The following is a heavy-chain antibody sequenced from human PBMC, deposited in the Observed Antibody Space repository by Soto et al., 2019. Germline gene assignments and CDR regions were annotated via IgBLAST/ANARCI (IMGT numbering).Heavy chain of an antibody. J-gene: IGHJ4*02. CDR2: ISYDGSNK. V-gene: IGHV3-30-3*01. CDR1: GFTFSSYA. Sequence: QVQLVESGGGVVQPGRSLRLSCAASGFTFSSYAMHWVRQAPGKGLEWVAVISYDGSNKYYADSVKGRFTISRDNSKNTLYLQMNSLRAEDTAVYYCATPNEGWGQGTLVTVSS. CDR3: ATPNEG.